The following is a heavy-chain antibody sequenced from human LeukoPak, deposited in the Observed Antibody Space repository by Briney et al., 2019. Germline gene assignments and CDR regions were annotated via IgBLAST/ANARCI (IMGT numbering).Heavy chain of an antibody. V-gene: IGHV3-23*01. CDR2: ISGSGGST. CDR1: GFTFSSYA. Sequence: TGGSLRLSCAASGFTFSSYALSWVRQAPGKGLEWVSAISGSGGSTYYADSVKGRFTISRDNSKNTLYLQMNSLRAEDTAVYYCAKDEGVMNAFDIWGQGTVVTVSS. D-gene: IGHD3-16*01. CDR3: AKDEGVMNAFDI. J-gene: IGHJ3*02.